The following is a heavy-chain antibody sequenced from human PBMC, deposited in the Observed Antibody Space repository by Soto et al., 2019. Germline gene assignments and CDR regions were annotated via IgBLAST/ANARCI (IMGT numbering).Heavy chain of an antibody. V-gene: IGHV1-18*01. D-gene: IGHD1-7*01. CDR1: GYTFANYG. J-gene: IGHJ4*02. Sequence: QVQLVQSGAEVKEPGASVKISCKTSGYTFANYGVTWVRQAPGQGLEWVGCNTDYAQKFQGTVTMTRDTSTSTAYLELRSLKSDNTDVYYCARGGPHIYAGSWNYHFDYWGQGTLVTVSS. CDR3: ARGGPHIYAGSWNYHFDY. CDR2: NT.